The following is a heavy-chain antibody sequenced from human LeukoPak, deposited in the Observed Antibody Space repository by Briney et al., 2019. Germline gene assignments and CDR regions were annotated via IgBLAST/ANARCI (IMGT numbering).Heavy chain of an antibody. Sequence: GGSLRLACAAFEFTFSHYEMNWVRPAPGKGLEWVSYISSGGSTIYYADSVKDPFTISRDNAKTSLYLQTNSLRAEATAVYYCARDPNDGSGSYADYWGQGTLVTVSS. CDR3: ARDPNDGSGSYADY. CDR2: ISSGGSTI. J-gene: IGHJ4*02. V-gene: IGHV3-48*03. CDR1: EFTFSHYE. D-gene: IGHD3-10*01.